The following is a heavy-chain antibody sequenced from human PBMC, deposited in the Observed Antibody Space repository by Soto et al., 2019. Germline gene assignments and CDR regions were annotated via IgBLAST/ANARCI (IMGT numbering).Heavy chain of an antibody. V-gene: IGHV4-30-4*01. J-gene: IGHJ5*02. CDR3: AGVGHINWLDP. CDR2: IYYSGST. CDR1: GGSVSSGDYY. D-gene: IGHD2-21*01. Sequence: PSETLSLTCTVSGGSVSSGDYYWTWIRQPPGKGLEWIGYIYYSGSTYYNPSLKSRVTISVDTSKNQFSVKLSSVTAADTAVYYCAGVGHINWLDPWGQGILVTVAS.